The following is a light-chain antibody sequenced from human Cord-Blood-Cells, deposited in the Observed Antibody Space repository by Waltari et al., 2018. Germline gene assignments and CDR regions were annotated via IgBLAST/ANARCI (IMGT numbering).Light chain of an antibody. CDR3: QQYGSSRTWT. V-gene: IGKV3-20*01. CDR1: QSVSSSY. Sequence: EIVLTQSPGTLSLSTGERDTLSCRASQSVSSSYLAWYQQKPGQAPRLLIYGASSRATGIPDRFSGSGSGTDFTLTISRLEPEDFAVYYCQQYGSSRTWTFGQGTKVEIK. CDR2: GAS. J-gene: IGKJ1*01.